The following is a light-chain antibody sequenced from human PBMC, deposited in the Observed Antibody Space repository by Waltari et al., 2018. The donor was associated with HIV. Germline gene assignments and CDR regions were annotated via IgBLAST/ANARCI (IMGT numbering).Light chain of an antibody. CDR1: SSNIGTKY. J-gene: IGLJ3*02. CDR3: AAWDDTLSGLNWV. CDR2: RNN. Sequence: QSVLTQPPSASGTPGQRVTISCSGSSSNIGTKYVYWYQQLPGRAPKVLIYRNNRRPSGVPDRFSGYKSGTSDSLAISGLRSEDEADYYCAAWDDTLSGLNWVFGGGTKLTVL. V-gene: IGLV1-47*01.